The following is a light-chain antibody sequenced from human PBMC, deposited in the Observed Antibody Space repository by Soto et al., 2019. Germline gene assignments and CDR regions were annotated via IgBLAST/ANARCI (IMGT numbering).Light chain of an antibody. V-gene: IGKV3-15*01. J-gene: IGKJ1*01. CDR2: GAS. CDR3: QQYNNWPPWT. Sequence: EIVMTQSPVTLSVSPGERVTLSCRASQSVGSNLAWYQQKPGQAPRLLIYGASTRATGIPARFSGSGSGTEFTLTISSLQSEDFAVYYCQQYNNWPPWTFGQGTKVEIK. CDR1: QSVGSN.